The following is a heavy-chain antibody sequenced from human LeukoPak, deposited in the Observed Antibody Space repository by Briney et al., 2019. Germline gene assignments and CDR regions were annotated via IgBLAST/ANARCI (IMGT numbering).Heavy chain of an antibody. D-gene: IGHD6-6*01. V-gene: IGHV1-8*01. CDR3: ATAHSYSSSYFDP. Sequence: ASVKVSCKASGYTFTSYDINWVRQATGQGLEWMGWMNPNSGNTGYAQKFQGRVTMTRNTSISTAYMELSSLRSEDTAVYYCATAHSYSSSYFDPWGQGTLVTVSS. CDR2: MNPNSGNT. J-gene: IGHJ5*02. CDR1: GYTFTSYD.